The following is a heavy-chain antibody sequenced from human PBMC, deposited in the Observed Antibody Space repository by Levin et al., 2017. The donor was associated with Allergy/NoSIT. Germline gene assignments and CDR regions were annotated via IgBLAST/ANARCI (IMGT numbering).Heavy chain of an antibody. J-gene: IGHJ4*02. CDR1: GFTFSTYA. CDR3: AKAGHFGDYFDY. D-gene: IGHD4-17*01. V-gene: IGHV3-23*01. CDR2: LSGSGGST. Sequence: PSETLSLTCAASGFTFSTYALSWVRQAPGKGLEWVSGLSGSGGSTYYADSVKGRFTISRDNSKNTLYLQMNSLRAEDTAVYYCAKAGHFGDYFDYWGQGTLVTVSS.